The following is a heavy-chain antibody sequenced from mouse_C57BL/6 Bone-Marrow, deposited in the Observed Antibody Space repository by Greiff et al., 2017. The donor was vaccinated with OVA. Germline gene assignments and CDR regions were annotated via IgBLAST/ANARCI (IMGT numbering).Heavy chain of an antibody. D-gene: IGHD1-1*01. CDR3: ARSATTVVESFYAMDY. Sequence: QVQLQQSGAELVKPGASVKMSCKASGYTFTSYWITWVKQRPGQGLEWIGDIYPGSGSTNYNEKFKSKATLTVDTSSSTAYMQLSSLTSEDSAVYYCARSATTVVESFYAMDYWGQGTSVTVSS. CDR1: GYTFTSYW. J-gene: IGHJ4*01. V-gene: IGHV1-55*01. CDR2: IYPGSGST.